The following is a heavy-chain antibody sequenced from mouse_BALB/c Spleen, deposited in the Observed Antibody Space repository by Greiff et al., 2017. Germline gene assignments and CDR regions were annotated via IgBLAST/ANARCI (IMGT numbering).Heavy chain of an antibody. D-gene: IGHD2-3*01. V-gene: IGHV5-17*02. CDR1: GFTFSSFG. CDR2: ISSGSSTI. CDR3: ARDGGNYAMDY. J-gene: IGHJ4*01. Sequence: EVKLVESGGGLVQPGGSRKLSCAASGFTFSSFGMHWVRQAPEKGLEWVAYISSGSSTIYYADTVKGRFTISRDNPKNTLFLQMTSLRSEDTAMYYCARDGGNYAMDYWGQGTSVTVSS.